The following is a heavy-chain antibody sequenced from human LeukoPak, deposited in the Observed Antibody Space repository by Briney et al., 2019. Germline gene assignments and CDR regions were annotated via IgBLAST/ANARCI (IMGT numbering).Heavy chain of an antibody. D-gene: IGHD6-19*01. CDR1: GVSISSYY. CDR2: IYYSGST. V-gene: IGHV4-59*01. J-gene: IGHJ6*02. Sequence: PSETLSLTCTVSGVSISSYYWSWIRQPPGKGLEWIGYIYYSGSTNYNPSLKSRVTISVDTSKNQFSLKLSSVTAADTAVYYCARGRYSSGWYVPGGYYYYGMDVWGQGTTVTVSS. CDR3: ARGRYSSGWYVPGGYYYYGMDV.